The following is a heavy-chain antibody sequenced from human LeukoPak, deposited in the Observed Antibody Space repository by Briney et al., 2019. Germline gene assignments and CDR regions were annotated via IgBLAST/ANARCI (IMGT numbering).Heavy chain of an antibody. CDR3: ARAWDIVVVTSAFDI. V-gene: IGHV4-59*01. D-gene: IGHD2-2*01. CDR2: IYYSGST. Sequence: SETLSLTCTVSGGSISSYYWSWIRQPPGKGLEWIGYIYYSGSTNYNPSLKSRVTISVDTSKNQFSLKLSSVTAADTAVYYCARAWDIVVVTSAFDIWGQGTMVPVSS. J-gene: IGHJ3*02. CDR1: GGSISSYY.